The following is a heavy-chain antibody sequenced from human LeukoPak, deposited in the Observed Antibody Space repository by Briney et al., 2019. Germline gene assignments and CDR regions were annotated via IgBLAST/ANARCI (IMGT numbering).Heavy chain of an antibody. CDR3: ARVSSITMVRGVMRYYYMDV. CDR2: IIPIFGTA. V-gene: IGHV1-69*13. Sequence: SVKVSCKASGGTFSSYAISWVRQAPGQGLEWMGGIIPIFGTANYAQKFQGRVTITADESTSTAYMELSSLRSEDTAVYYCARVSSITMVRGVMRYYYMDVWGKGTTVTVSS. J-gene: IGHJ6*03. D-gene: IGHD3-10*01. CDR1: GGTFSSYA.